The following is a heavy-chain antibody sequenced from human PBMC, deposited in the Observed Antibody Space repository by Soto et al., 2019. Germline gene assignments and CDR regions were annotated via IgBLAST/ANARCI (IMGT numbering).Heavy chain of an antibody. CDR3: ARGFGAAPPDY. CDR1: GFTFSSYI. Sequence: EVQLVESGGGLVQPGGSLRLSCAASGFTFSSYIMNWVRQAPGKGLEWVSYISSSSSTIYYADSVKGRFTISRDNAKNSLYLQMNSLRAEDTAVYYCARGFGAAPPDYWGQGTLVTVSS. D-gene: IGHD3-10*01. V-gene: IGHV3-48*01. CDR2: ISSSSSTI. J-gene: IGHJ4*02.